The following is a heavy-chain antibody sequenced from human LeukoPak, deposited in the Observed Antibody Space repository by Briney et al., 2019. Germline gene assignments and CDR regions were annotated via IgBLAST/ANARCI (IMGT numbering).Heavy chain of an antibody. J-gene: IGHJ4*02. Sequence: SVKVSCKASGGTFSSYAISWVRQAPGQGLEWMGGIIPIFGTANSAQKFQGRVTITTDESTSAAYMELSSLRSEDTAVYYCASIVGATIGAFDYWGQGTLVTVSS. CDR1: GGTFSSYA. V-gene: IGHV1-69*05. CDR3: ASIVGATIGAFDY. CDR2: IIPIFGTA. D-gene: IGHD1-26*01.